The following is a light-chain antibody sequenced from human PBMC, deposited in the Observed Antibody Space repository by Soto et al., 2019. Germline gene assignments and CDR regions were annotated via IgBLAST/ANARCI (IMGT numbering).Light chain of an antibody. CDR3: QQYNGWPIT. Sequence: EIVFTQSPGTLSLSPGERATLSCSASQSVSSSYLVWHQQKPGQAPRLLIYGASTRATGIPARFSGSGSGREFTLTISSLQSEDFAVYYCQQYNGWPITFGQGTRLEIK. CDR2: GAS. V-gene: IGKV3-15*01. J-gene: IGKJ5*01. CDR1: QSVSSSY.